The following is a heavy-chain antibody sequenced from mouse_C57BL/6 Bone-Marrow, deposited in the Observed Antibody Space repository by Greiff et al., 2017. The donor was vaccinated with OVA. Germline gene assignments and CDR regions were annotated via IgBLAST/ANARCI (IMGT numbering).Heavy chain of an antibody. CDR3: ARGIYYDYEAY. V-gene: IGHV1-81*01. D-gene: IGHD2-4*01. CDR2: IYPRSGNT. CDR1: GYTFTSYG. Sequence: VQLKESGAELARPGASVKLSCKASGYTFTSYGISWVKQRTGQGLEWIGEIYPRSGNTYYNEKFKGKATLTADKSSSTAYMELRSLTSEDSAVYFCARGIYYDYEAYWGQGTLVTVSA. J-gene: IGHJ3*01.